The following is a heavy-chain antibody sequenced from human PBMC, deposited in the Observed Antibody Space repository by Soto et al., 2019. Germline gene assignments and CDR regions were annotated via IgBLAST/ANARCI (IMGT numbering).Heavy chain of an antibody. CDR1: GYHFTHYY. D-gene: IGHD2-15*01. Sequence: GASVKVSCKTSGYHFTHYYMHWVRQAPGQGLEWGGIINPTDGRTSNAQKFQGRVTMTRDTSTTTVYLDLSSLRSDDTAVYYCARDPLGHCGGGSCYGIDYWGQGTLVTVS. CDR2: INPTDGRT. CDR3: ARDPLGHCGGGSCYGIDY. J-gene: IGHJ4*02. V-gene: IGHV1-46*01.